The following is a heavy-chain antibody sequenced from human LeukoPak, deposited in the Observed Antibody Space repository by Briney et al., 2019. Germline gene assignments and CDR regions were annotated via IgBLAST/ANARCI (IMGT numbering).Heavy chain of an antibody. CDR2: INPSGGST. D-gene: IGHD2-2*01. Sequence: GASVKISCKASGYTFTSYYMHWVRQAPGQGLEWMGIINPSGGSTSYAQKFQGRVTMTRDTSTSTVYMELSSLRSEDTAVYYCARAYCSSTSCYYYYYMDVWGKGTTVTVSS. J-gene: IGHJ6*03. CDR3: ARAYCSSTSCYYYYYMDV. CDR1: GYTFTSYY. V-gene: IGHV1-46*01.